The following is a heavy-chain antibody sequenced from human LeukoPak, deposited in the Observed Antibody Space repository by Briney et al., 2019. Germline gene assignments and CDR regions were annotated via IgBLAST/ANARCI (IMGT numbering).Heavy chain of an antibody. D-gene: IGHD6-13*01. CDR2: SSSSGSST. Sequence: PGGSLRLSCAASGFSFSDYYMNWIRQAPGKGLEWVSYSSSSGSSTYYADSVKGRFTISRDYAKNALFLQMNSLRAEDTAVYYCARDSSSWYSYWGRGTLVTVSS. CDR3: ARDSSSWYSY. V-gene: IGHV3-11*04. CDR1: GFSFSDYY. J-gene: IGHJ4*02.